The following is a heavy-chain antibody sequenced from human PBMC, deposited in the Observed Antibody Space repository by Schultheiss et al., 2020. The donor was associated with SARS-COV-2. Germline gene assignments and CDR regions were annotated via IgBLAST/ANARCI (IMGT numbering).Heavy chain of an antibody. CDR3: ASTGPPALYCSSTICQGGAAFDI. J-gene: IGHJ3*02. V-gene: IGHV4-38-2*02. D-gene: IGHD2-2*01. CDR1: GGSISSGYY. CDR2: IYHSGST. Sequence: SETLSLTCTVSGGSISSGYYWGWIRQPPGKGLEWIGSIYHSGSTNYNPSLKSRVTISVDTSKNQFSLKLSSVTAADTAVYYCASTGPPALYCSSTICQGGAAFDIWGQGTMVTVSS.